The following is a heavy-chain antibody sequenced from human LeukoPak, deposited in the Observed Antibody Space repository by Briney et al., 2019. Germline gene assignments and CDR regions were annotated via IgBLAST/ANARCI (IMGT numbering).Heavy chain of an antibody. V-gene: IGHV5-51*01. CDR1: GYSFTSYW. J-gene: IGHJ5*02. CDR2: IYPGDSDT. Sequence: GESLKTSCKGSGYSFTSYWIGWVRQMPGKGLEWMGIIYPGDSDTRYSPSFQGQVTISADKSISTAYLQWSSLKASDTAMYYCARHPKEVAAPRAPGDWFDPWGQGTLVTVSS. CDR3: ARHPKEVAAPRAPGDWFDP. D-gene: IGHD6-6*01.